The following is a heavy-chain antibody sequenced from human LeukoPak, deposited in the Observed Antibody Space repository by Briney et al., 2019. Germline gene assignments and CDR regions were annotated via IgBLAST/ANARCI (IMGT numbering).Heavy chain of an antibody. D-gene: IGHD2-2*01. J-gene: IGHJ4*02. V-gene: IGHV1-2*06. CDR3: AREGYCSDTSCHVDY. Sequence: GASVKVSCKASGYTFTGYYMHWVRQAPGQGLEWMGRINPNSGGTNYAQKFQGRVTMARDTSISTAYMELSRLRSDDTAVYYCAREGYCSDTSCHVDYWGQGTLVTVSS. CDR2: INPNSGGT. CDR1: GYTFTGYY.